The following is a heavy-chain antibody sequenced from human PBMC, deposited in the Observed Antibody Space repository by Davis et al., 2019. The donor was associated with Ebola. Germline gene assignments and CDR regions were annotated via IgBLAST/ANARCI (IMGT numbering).Heavy chain of an antibody. V-gene: IGHV1-69*10. CDR2: INPNSGGA. CDR3: ARPVAGELFYYYYGMDV. D-gene: IGHD6-19*01. J-gene: IGHJ6*02. Sequence: SVKVSCKASGYTFTSYGISWVRQAPGQGLEWMGWINPNSGGANYAQKFQGRVTITADKSTSTAYMELSSLRSEDTAVYYCARPVAGELFYYYYGMDVWGQGTTVTVSS. CDR1: GYTFTSYG.